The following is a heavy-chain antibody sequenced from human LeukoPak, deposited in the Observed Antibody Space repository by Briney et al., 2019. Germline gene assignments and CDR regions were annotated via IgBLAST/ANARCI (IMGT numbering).Heavy chain of an antibody. D-gene: IGHD6-6*01. J-gene: IGHJ4*02. Sequence: GGSLRLSCAVSGFTFSSYSMNWVRQAPGKGLEWVSYISRRSDIIYYADSVKGRFTISRDNDKNSLYLQMNSLRAEDTAVYYCAKNEGAARSLFDYWGQGTLVTVSS. CDR3: AKNEGAARSLFDY. CDR2: ISRRSDII. CDR1: GFTFSSYS. V-gene: IGHV3-48*01.